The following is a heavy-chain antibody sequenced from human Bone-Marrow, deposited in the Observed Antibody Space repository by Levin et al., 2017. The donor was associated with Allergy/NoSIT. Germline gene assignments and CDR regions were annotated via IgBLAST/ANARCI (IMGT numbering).Heavy chain of an antibody. Sequence: GGSLRLSCVASGFTFSNYAMHWVRQAPGKGLEFVSSISNNGGSSYYTNSVKGRFTISRDNSKNTLYLQMGSLRAEDMAVYYCARDYCSSTSCCYDYWGQGTLVTVSS. V-gene: IGHV3-64*01. CDR2: ISNNGGSS. J-gene: IGHJ4*02. D-gene: IGHD2-2*01. CDR3: ARDYCSSTSCCYDY. CDR1: GFTFSNYA.